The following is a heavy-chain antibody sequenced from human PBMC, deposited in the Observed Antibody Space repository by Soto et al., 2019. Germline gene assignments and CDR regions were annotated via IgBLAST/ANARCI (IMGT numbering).Heavy chain of an antibody. D-gene: IGHD2-15*01. J-gene: IGHJ6*02. CDR3: ARAGYCSGGSGYRDAYYYYGMDV. Sequence: QVQLVQSGAEVKKPGASVKVSYKASGYTFTSFGISWVRQPPGQRLEWMGGISACKGNTNYGQKLQGRVTMTTDTATSTAYREVSSLRSDDTAVYYCARAGYCSGGSGYRDAYYYYGMDVWGQGTTVTVSS. V-gene: IGHV1-18*04. CDR2: ISACKGNT. CDR1: GYTFTSFG.